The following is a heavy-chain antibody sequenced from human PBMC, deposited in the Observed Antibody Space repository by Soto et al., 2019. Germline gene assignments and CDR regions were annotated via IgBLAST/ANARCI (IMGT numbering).Heavy chain of an antibody. CDR1: GFTFSSYA. V-gene: IGHV3-23*01. CDR2: ISGSGGST. CDR3: AKGLEKQQLVDDAFDI. Sequence: GGSLRLSCAASGFTFSSYAMSWVRQAPGKGLEWVSVISGSGGSTYYADSVKGRFTISKDNSKNTLYLQMSSLRAEDSAVYYCAKGLEKQQLVDDAFDIWGQGTMVTVSS. D-gene: IGHD6-13*01. J-gene: IGHJ3*02.